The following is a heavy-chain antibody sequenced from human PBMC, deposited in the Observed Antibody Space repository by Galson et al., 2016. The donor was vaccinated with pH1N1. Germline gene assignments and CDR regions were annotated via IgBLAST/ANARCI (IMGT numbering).Heavy chain of an antibody. CDR1: GYTFRDFG. Sequence: SVKVSGKASGYTFRDFGFSWMRQAPGHGLAWMGRINPNNGDTHYAQNFQGRVTMTRDTSISTAYMELNSLRSDDTAVYYCARVNTYDSSGYYPFDYWGQGTQVTVSS. J-gene: IGHJ4*02. CDR2: INPNNGDT. CDR3: ARVNTYDSSGYYPFDY. V-gene: IGHV1-2*06. D-gene: IGHD3-22*01.